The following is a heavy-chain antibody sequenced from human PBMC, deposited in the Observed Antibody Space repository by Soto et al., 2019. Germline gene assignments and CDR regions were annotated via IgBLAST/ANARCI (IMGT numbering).Heavy chain of an antibody. CDR1: GFIFSNNG. Sequence: QVQLVESGGGEVQPGTSLRLSCIASGFIFSNNGMHWVRQAPGKGLEWVALVSHDGRKTFYADSVKGRLTIYRDNSKNTVYLHMNNLSPEDTAVYRCARDLRPGASGATVYGMDVWGQGTTVTVSS. J-gene: IGHJ6*02. CDR3: ARDLRPGASGATVYGMDV. V-gene: IGHV3-30*03. D-gene: IGHD7-27*01. CDR2: VSHDGRKT.